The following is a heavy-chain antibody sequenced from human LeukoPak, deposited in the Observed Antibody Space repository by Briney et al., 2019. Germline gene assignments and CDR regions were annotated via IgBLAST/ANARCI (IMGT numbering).Heavy chain of an antibody. J-gene: IGHJ4*02. CDR3: ARDYGSSYYDFWSGYYTGYFDY. Sequence: ASVKVSCKASSYTFTSYGISWVRQAPGQGLEWMGWISAYNGNTNYAQKLQGRVTMTTDTSTSTAYMELRSLRSDDTAAYYCARDYGSSYYDFWSGYYTGYFDYWGQGTLVTVSS. CDR2: ISAYNGNT. CDR1: SYTFTSYG. V-gene: IGHV1-18*01. D-gene: IGHD3-3*01.